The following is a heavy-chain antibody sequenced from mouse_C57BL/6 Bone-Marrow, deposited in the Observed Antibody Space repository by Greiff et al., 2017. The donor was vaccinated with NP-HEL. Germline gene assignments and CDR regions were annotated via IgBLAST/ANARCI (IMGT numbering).Heavy chain of an antibody. CDR2: ISSGGDYI. Sequence: EVKLMESGEGLVKPGGSLKLSCAASGFTFSSYAMSWVHQTPEKRLEWVAYISSGGDYIYYADTVKGRFTISRDNARNTLYLQMSSLKSEDTAMYYCTRGGLRFPFAYWGQGTLVTVSA. J-gene: IGHJ3*01. D-gene: IGHD2-4*01. V-gene: IGHV5-9-1*02. CDR3: TRGGLRFPFAY. CDR1: GFTFSSYA.